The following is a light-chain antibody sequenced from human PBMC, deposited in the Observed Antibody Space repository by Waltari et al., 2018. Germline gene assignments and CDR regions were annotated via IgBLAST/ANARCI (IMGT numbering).Light chain of an antibody. CDR2: AAS. Sequence: CVASQSGSKCFAWYRQRPGQAPRLLIYAASTRATGVPDRVSGSGFGTDFSLAISRLKPEDFAVYYCQNHERLPATFGQVTKVEVK. V-gene: IGKV3-20*01. CDR1: QSGSKC. CDR3: QNHERLPAT. J-gene: IGKJ1*01.